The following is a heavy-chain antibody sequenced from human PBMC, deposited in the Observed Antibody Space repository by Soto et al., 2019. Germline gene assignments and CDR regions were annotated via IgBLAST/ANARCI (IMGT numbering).Heavy chain of an antibody. Sequence: QVQLVQSGGGLVKPGESLRLSCATSGLTFSDYYMSWIRQAPGKGLESLSYISGSSSDIKYAESVKGRFTTSSDNAKKSVYLQINSLRAEDTAVYYCATGPGRLSDWGQGTQVIVSP. D-gene: IGHD3-3*01. J-gene: IGHJ4*02. CDR1: GLTFSDYY. V-gene: IGHV3-11*05. CDR3: ATGPGRLSD. CDR2: ISGSSSDI.